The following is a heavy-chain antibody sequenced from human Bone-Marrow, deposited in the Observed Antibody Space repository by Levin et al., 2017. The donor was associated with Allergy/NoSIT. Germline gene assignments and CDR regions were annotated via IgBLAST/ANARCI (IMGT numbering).Heavy chain of an antibody. D-gene: IGHD1-26*01. CDR3: ARRMDPYSGTNYVDG. CDR2: INPTGKST. CDR1: GDTFNSYY. V-gene: IGHV1-46*02. J-gene: IGHJ4*02. Sequence: GASVKVSCKASGDTFNSYYIQWVRQAPGQGLEWMGRINPTGKSTTYAQKFQGRVTMTRDTSTSTVYMELSSLTSEDTAVYYCARRMDPYSGTNYVDGWGQGTLVTVSS.